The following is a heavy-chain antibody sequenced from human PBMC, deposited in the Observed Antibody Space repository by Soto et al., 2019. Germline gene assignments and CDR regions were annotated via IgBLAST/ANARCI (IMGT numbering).Heavy chain of an antibody. V-gene: IGHV3-21*01. D-gene: IGHD1-26*01. CDR2: ISSSSSYL. Sequence: GGSLRLSCAAPGFTFISYSMNWVRQAPGKGLEWVSSISSSSSYLYYADSVKGRFTISRDNAKDSLYLQMNSLRAEDTAVYYCASWDFKGRSFDYWGQGTLVTVSS. CDR3: ASWDFKGRSFDY. J-gene: IGHJ4*02. CDR1: GFTFISYS.